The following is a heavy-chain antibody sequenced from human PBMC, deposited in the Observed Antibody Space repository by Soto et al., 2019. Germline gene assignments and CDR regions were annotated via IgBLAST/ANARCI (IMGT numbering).Heavy chain of an antibody. Sequence: GSLLLSCAASGFTFSSFAMSWVRQAPGKGLEWVSTINKSGGSTYYADSVKGRFTISRDNSKNMLFLQINGLRAEDTAVYYCAKDPPTTGTTFDYWGRGTLVTVYS. J-gene: IGHJ4*02. CDR1: GFTFSSFA. V-gene: IGHV3-23*01. CDR2: INKSGGST. D-gene: IGHD1-1*01. CDR3: AKDPPTTGTTFDY.